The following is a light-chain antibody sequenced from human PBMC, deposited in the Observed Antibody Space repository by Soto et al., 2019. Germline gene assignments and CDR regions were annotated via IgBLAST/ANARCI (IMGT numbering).Light chain of an antibody. J-gene: IGKJ1*01. V-gene: IGKV1-5*03. CDR2: KAS. Sequence: DIQMTQSPSTLSGSVGDRVTITCRASQTISSWLAWYQQKPGKAPKLLIYKASTLKSGVPSRISGSGSATEFTLTISSLQPDDFATYYCQHYNSYSEAFGQGTKVDIK. CDR1: QTISSW. CDR3: QHYNSYSEA.